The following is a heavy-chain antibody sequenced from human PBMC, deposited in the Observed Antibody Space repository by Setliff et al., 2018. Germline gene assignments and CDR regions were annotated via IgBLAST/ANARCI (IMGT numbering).Heavy chain of an antibody. CDR1: GGPFTNTNNY. V-gene: IGHV4-39*01. CDR2: IYNSGYT. D-gene: IGHD1-1*01. CDR3: ASSQFYINFVS. J-gene: IGHJ4*02. Sequence: PSETLSLTCSVSGGPFTNTNNYWGWIRQPPGKGLEWIGGIYNSGYTHYKPSLKSRVTISVDTSKNQFSLRLTSVTAADTAVYYCASSQFYINFVSWGQGTLVTVSS.